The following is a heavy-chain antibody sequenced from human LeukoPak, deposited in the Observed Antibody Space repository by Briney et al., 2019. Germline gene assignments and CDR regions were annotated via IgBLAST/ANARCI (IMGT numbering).Heavy chain of an antibody. CDR3: ARRVGYDSSGYYYVSTGSLVY. V-gene: IGHV1-2*06. D-gene: IGHD3-22*01. CDR2: INPNSGGT. Sequence: GASVKVSCKAPGYTFTGYYMHWVRQAPGQGLEWMGRINPNSGGTNYAQKFQGRVTMTRDTSLSTAYMELSRLRSDDTAVYYCARRVGYDSSGYYYVSTGSLVYWGQGTLVTVSS. J-gene: IGHJ4*02. CDR1: GYTFTGYY.